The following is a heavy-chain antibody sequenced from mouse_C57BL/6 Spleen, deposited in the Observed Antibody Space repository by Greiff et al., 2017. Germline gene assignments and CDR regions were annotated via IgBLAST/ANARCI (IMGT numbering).Heavy chain of an antibody. J-gene: IGHJ2*01. V-gene: IGHV5-4*01. Sequence: EVQLVESGGGLVKPGGSLKLSCAASGFTFSSYAMSWVRQTPEKRLEWVATISDGGSYTYYPDNVKGRFTISRDNAKNNLYLQMSHLKSEDTAMYYCARGHLITPFDYWGQGTTLTVSS. CDR1: GFTFSSYA. D-gene: IGHD1-1*01. CDR2: ISDGGSYT. CDR3: ARGHLITPFDY.